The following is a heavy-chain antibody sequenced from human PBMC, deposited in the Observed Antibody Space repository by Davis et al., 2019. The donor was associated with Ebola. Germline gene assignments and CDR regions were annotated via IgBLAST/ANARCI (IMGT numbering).Heavy chain of an antibody. J-gene: IGHJ4*02. V-gene: IGHV3-23*01. CDR2: VSRKGDS. CDR3: AKEMEVTKPYDH. CDR1: GFTFNKYG. D-gene: IGHD2-21*02. Sequence: GESLKISCAASGFTFNKYGMSWVRQALGKGLEWVAAVSRKGDSYYAESVKGRFTVSRDTSKDTLFLQMDSLRDEDTAVYYCAKEMEVTKPYDHWGQGTLVTVSS.